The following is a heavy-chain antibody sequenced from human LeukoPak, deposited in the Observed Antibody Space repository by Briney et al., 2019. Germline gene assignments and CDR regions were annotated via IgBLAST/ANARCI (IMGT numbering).Heavy chain of an antibody. V-gene: IGHV3-64D*09. CDR2: ISSDGVSS. D-gene: IGHD3-16*01. Sequence: GGSLRLSCAASGFTFSYYPTHWVRQAPGKGLEYVSSISSDGVSSYYADSVRGRFTISRDNSKSTLYLEMSSLRAEDTAMYSCVKRGMRPLYYYDYWGQGTLVTVSS. CDR3: VKRGMRPLYYYDY. CDR1: GFTFSYYP. J-gene: IGHJ4*02.